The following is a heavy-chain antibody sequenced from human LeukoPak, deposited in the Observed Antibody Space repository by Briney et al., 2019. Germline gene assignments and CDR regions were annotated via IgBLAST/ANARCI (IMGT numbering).Heavy chain of an antibody. J-gene: IGHJ4*02. CDR2: IYSGGST. CDR1: GFTVSSNY. CDR3: AGNPASEPGG. D-gene: IGHD4-23*01. V-gene: IGHV3-53*01. Sequence: GGSLRLSCAASGFTVSSNYMSWVRQAPGKGLEWVSVIYSGGSTYYADSVKGRFTISRANSNNTLYPQMNSLRAEDTAVYYCAGNPASEPGGWGQGTLVTVSS.